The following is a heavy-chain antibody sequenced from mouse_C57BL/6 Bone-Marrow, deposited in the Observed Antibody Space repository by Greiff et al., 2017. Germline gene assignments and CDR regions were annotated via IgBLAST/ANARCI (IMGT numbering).Heavy chain of an antibody. CDR2: IYPRSGNT. V-gene: IGHV1-81*01. D-gene: IGHD4-1*01. CDR3: ARNWARFAY. CDR1: GYIFTSYG. J-gene: IGHJ3*01. Sequence: VKLQQSGAELARPGASVKLSCKASGYIFTSYGISWVKQRTGQGLEWIGEIYPRSGNTYYNEKFKGKATLTADKSSSTAYMELRSLTSEDSAVYFCARNWARFAYWGQGTLVTVSA.